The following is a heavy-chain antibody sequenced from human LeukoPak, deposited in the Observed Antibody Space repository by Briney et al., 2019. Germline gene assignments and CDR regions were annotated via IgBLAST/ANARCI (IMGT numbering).Heavy chain of an antibody. Sequence: GGSLRLSGAASGFTYSNTWMSWVRQAPGKGLEWVGRILREIDGGTTDYAAPVTGRFTISRDDSKNTLYLQMNSLKTEDTAVYYCITDLRAGGQGTLVTVSS. J-gene: IGHJ4*02. CDR3: ITDLRA. CDR2: ILREIDGGTT. D-gene: IGHD3-10*01. V-gene: IGHV3-15*01. CDR1: GFTYSNTW.